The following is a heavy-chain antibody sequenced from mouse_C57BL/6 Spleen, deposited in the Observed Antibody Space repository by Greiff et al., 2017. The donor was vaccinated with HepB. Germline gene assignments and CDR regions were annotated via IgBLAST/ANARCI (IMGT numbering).Heavy chain of an antibody. CDR1: GFTFSSYG. CDR2: ISSGGSYT. V-gene: IGHV5-6*01. D-gene: IGHD1-1*01. J-gene: IGHJ2*01. CDR3: ARQGGLLRYLDY. Sequence: EVQGVESGGDLVKPGGSLKLSCAASGFTFSSYGMSWVRQTPDKRLEWVATISSGGSYTYYPDSVKGRFTISRDNAKNTLYLQMSSLKSEDTAMYYCARQGGLLRYLDYWGQGTTLTVSS.